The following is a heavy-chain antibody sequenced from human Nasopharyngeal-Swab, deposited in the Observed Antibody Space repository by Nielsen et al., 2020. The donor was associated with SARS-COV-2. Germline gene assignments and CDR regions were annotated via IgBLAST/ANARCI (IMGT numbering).Heavy chain of an antibody. D-gene: IGHD6-13*01. CDR2: INPSGGST. J-gene: IGHJ4*02. V-gene: IGHV1-46*01. CDR3: ATLFAIAAAGTGFDY. Sequence: WVRQAPGQGLEWMGIINPSGGSTSYAQKFQGRVTVTRDTSTSTVYMELSSLRSEDTAVYYCATLFAIAAAGTGFDYWGQGTLVTVSS.